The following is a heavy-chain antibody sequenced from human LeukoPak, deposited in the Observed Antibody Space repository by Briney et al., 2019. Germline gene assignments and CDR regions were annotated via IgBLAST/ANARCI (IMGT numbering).Heavy chain of an antibody. D-gene: IGHD3-3*01. CDR3: AKGKSIFGVAEEWDY. J-gene: IGHJ4*02. CDR1: GFTFSSYS. CDR2: ISSSSSTI. Sequence: GGSLRLSCAASGFTFSSYSMNWVRQAPGKGLEWVSYISSSSSTIYYADSVKGRFTISRDNAKNSLYLQMNSLRDEDTAVYYCAKGKSIFGVAEEWDYWGQGTLVTVSS. V-gene: IGHV3-48*02.